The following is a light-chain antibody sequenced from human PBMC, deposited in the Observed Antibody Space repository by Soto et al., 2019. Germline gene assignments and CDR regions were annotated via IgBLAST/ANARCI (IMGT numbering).Light chain of an antibody. CDR3: QQRSNWPLT. J-gene: IGKJ5*01. Sequence: EMVLTQSPDTLSLSPGERATLSCWASHSVTTHLAWFQQRPGQTPRLLIYDASNRATGIPARFSGSGSGTDFTLTISSLEPEDFAVYYCQQRSNWPLTFGQGTRLEIK. CDR1: HSVTTH. CDR2: DAS. V-gene: IGKV3-11*01.